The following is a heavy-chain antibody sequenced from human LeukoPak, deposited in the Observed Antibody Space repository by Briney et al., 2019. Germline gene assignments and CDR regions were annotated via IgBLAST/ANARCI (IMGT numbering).Heavy chain of an antibody. CDR3: TRRQTGATLVDY. Sequence: GGSLRLSCAASGFTFSGSAMHWVRQASGKGLEWVGRIRSKANSYATAYAASVKGRFTISRDDSKNTAYLQMNSLKTEDTAVYYCTRRQTGATLVDYWGQGTLVTVSS. J-gene: IGHJ4*02. V-gene: IGHV3-73*01. CDR2: IRSKANSYAT. CDR1: GFTFSGSA. D-gene: IGHD1-26*01.